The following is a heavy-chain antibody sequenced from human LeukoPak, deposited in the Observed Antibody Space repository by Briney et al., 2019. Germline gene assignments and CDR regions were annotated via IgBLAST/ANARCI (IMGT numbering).Heavy chain of an antibody. V-gene: IGHV1-2*02. J-gene: IGHJ1*01. CDR1: GYTFTGYY. CDR2: INPNSGGT. D-gene: IGHD3-3*01. CDR3: ARATYYDFWSGYYRPQPEAEYFQH. Sequence: ASVKVSCKASGYTFTGYYMHWVRQAPGQGLGWMGWINPNSGGTNYAQKFQGRVTMTRNTSISTAYMELSRLRSDDTAVYYCARATYYDFWSGYYRPQPEAEYFQHWGQGTLVTVSS.